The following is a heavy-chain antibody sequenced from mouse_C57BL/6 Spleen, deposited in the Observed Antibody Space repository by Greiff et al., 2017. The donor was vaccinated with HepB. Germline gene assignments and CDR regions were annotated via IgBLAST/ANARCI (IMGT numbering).Heavy chain of an antibody. CDR1: GYTFTSYW. CDR2: IYPGSGST. J-gene: IGHJ3*01. CDR3: ARSGYDYDWFAY. D-gene: IGHD2-4*01. Sequence: QVQLQQPGAELVKPGASVKMSCKASGYTFTSYWITWVKQRPGQGLEWIGDIYPGSGSTNYNEKFKSKATRTVDTSSSTAYMQLSSLTSEDSAVYYCARSGYDYDWFAYWGQGTLVTVSA. V-gene: IGHV1-55*01.